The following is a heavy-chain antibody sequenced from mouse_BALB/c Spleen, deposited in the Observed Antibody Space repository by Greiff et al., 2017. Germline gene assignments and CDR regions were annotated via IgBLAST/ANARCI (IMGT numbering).Heavy chain of an antibody. CDR3: ARDGYGKGYFDV. CDR1: GFSLTSYG. J-gene: IGHJ1*01. D-gene: IGHD2-10*02. Sequence: QVQLKESGPGLVAPSQSLSITCTVSGFSLTSYGVHWVRQPPGKGLEWLGVIWAGGSTNYNSALMSRLSISKDNSKSQVFLKMNSLQTDDTAMYYCARDGYGKGYFDVWGAGTTVTVSS. CDR2: IWAGGST. V-gene: IGHV2-9*02.